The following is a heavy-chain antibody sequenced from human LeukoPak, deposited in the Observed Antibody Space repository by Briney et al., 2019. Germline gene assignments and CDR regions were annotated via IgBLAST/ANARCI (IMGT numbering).Heavy chain of an antibody. V-gene: IGHV3-23*01. Sequence: GGSLRLSCEASGFPFSSYAMTWVRQAPGKGLEWVSSIGSDGKTHYSESVKGRFVISRDNFGGMVFLQLNSLRVEDTALYYCARRARGAKFGSGAFDIWGQGTMVTVSS. J-gene: IGHJ3*02. CDR1: GFPFSSYA. CDR2: IGSDGKT. D-gene: IGHD3-10*01. CDR3: ARRARGAKFGSGAFDI.